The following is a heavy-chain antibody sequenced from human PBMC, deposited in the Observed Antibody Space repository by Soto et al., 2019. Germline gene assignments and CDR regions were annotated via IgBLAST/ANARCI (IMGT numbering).Heavy chain of an antibody. D-gene: IGHD2-2*01. CDR2: IDPSGSYT. J-gene: IGHJ4*02. CDR1: GYIFTNYW. CDR3: ARLKSSTDVEV. V-gene: IGHV5-10-1*01. Sequence: PGESLKISCEGSGYIFTNYWISWVRQMPGKGLEWMGRIDPSGSYTHYNPSFEGHVTISADKSLSTAYLQWSSLRASDTAMYYCARLKSSTDVEVWGQGTLVTSPQ.